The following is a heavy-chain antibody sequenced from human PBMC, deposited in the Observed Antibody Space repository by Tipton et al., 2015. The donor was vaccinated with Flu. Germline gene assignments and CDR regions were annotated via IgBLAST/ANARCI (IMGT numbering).Heavy chain of an antibody. CDR2: ISYDGSNK. Sequence: SLRLSCAASGFTFSSYAMHWVRQAPGKGLEWVAVISYDGSNKYYADSVKGRFTISRDNSKNTLYLQMNSLRAEDTAVYYCATQKYFQHWGQGTLATVSS. V-gene: IGHV3-30*01. CDR1: GFTFSSYA. CDR3: ATQKYFQH. J-gene: IGHJ1*01.